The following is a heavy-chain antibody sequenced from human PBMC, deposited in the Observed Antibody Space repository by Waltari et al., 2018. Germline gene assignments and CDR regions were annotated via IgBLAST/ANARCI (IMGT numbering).Heavy chain of an antibody. V-gene: IGHV4-4*07. CDR1: GGSVTSYF. J-gene: IGHJ4*02. Sequence: VQLQESGPGLVKPSETLSLTCTVSGGSVTSYFWSWVRQPAGKGLEWVGRISTSGSENYSPPLESRVTMSVDRSENQVSLNLHSVTAADTAIYYCARETGTGYYPNYFDYWGQGTPVTVSS. CDR2: ISTSGSE. CDR3: ARETGTGYYPNYFDY. D-gene: IGHD1-26*01.